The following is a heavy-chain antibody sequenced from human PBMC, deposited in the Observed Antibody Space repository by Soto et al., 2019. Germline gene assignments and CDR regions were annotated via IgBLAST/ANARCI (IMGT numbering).Heavy chain of an antibody. D-gene: IGHD2-15*01. V-gene: IGHV1-3*01. CDR3: ARVLTPNWFDP. CDR1: GYAFTNST. Sequence: SVKVTCKTSGYAFTNSTIHWVRQAPGQSLEWMGWINGGTGHTRYSQKFQARVTITKDSSASSAYMELSSLRSEDTAVYYCARVLTPNWFDPWGQGTLVTVSS. CDR2: INGGTGHT. J-gene: IGHJ5*02.